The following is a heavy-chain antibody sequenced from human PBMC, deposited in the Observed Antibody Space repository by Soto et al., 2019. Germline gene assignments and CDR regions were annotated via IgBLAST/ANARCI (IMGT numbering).Heavy chain of an antibody. J-gene: IGHJ4*02. CDR3: ARDHEQASDY. V-gene: IGHV4-31*03. CDR1: GGSISIGGYY. CDR2: IYYSGIT. Sequence: NLCLTSTVSGGSISIGGYYWSWIRQHPGKGLEWIGYIYYSGITYYNPSLKSRVTISVDTSKNQFSLKLSSVTAADTAVYYCARDHEQASDYWDQGTLVTV.